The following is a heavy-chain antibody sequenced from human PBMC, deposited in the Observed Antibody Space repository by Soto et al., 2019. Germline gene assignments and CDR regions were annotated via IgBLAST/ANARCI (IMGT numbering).Heavy chain of an antibody. D-gene: IGHD3-16*01. CDR1: GFTFSSYA. Sequence: EVQLLESGGGLVQPGGSLRLSCAASGFTFSSYAMSWVRQAPGKGLEWVSAISGSGGSTYYADSVQGRFTISRDNSKNTLYLQMNSLRAEDTAVYYCAQDRGATTRLGESDYWGQGTLVTVSS. CDR3: AQDRGATTRLGESDY. CDR2: ISGSGGST. V-gene: IGHV3-23*01. J-gene: IGHJ4*02.